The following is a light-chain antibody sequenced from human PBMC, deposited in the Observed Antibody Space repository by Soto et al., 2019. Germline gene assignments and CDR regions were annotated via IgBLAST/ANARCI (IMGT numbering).Light chain of an antibody. Sequence: QYALTQPASVSGSPGQSITISCTGTRSDVGGYDYVSWYQQHPGKAPKVMIYEVSNRPSGVSYRFSGSKSGNTASLTISGLQAEDEADYYCSSYTTSSTRVFGGGTKLTVL. CDR1: RSDVGGYDY. J-gene: IGLJ2*01. V-gene: IGLV2-14*01. CDR3: SSYTTSSTRV. CDR2: EVS.